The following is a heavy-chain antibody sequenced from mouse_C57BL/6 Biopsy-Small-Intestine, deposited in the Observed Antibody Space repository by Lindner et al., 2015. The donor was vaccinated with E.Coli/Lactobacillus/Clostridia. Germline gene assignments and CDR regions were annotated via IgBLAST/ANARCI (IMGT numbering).Heavy chain of an antibody. Sequence: VQLQESGAELVKPGASVKISCKASGYSFTGYKMNWVKQSHGKSLEWIGNINPYYGSTRYNQKFKGKATLTVDKSSSTAYMQLSSLTSEDSAIYYCIREGYDGTNGMDYWGQGTSVTVSS. V-gene: IGHV1-39*01. J-gene: IGHJ4*01. CDR2: INPYYGST. CDR1: GYSFTGYK. D-gene: IGHD2-1*01. CDR3: IREGYDGTNGMDY.